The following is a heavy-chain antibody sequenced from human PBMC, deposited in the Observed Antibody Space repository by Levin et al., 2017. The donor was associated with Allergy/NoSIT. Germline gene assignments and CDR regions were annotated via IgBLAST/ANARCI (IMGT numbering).Heavy chain of an antibody. CDR2: IYYSGST. CDR1: GASISSYY. D-gene: IGHD3-9*01. Sequence: PGGSLRLSCTVSGASISSYYWSWIRQPPGEGLEWIGYIYYSGSTNYNPSLKSRVTISVDTSKNQFSLNLNSAAAADTAVYYCARGGASSKHFDYWGRGTLVTVSS. V-gene: IGHV4-59*01. J-gene: IGHJ2*01. CDR3: ARGGASSKHFDY.